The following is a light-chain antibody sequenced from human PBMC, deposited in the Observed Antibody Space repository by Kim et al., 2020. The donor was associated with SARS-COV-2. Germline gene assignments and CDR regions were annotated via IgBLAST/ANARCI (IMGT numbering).Light chain of an antibody. V-gene: IGLV2-11*01. CDR1: SSDVGAYNY. Sequence: QSSLTQPRSVSGSLGQSVSISCTGTSSDVGAYNYVSWYQQHPGKAPKLMIYDVNKRPSGVPDHFSGSKSDNTASLTNSGLQADDESDYYCSSYAGSYIFDFGTGTKVTVL. CDR3: SSYAGSYIFD. CDR2: DVN. J-gene: IGLJ1*01.